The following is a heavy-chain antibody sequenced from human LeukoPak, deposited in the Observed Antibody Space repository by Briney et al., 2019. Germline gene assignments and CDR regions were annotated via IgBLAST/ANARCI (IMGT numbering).Heavy chain of an antibody. V-gene: IGHV3-20*04. Sequence: GGSLRLSCAASGFTFDDYGMSWVRQAPGKGLEWVCGMYWNGGSTDYADSVKGRFTTSNDNAKNSLSLQMNSLRADDTVLYYSSIGGKPTRQSDYWRQGTLVTVSS. D-gene: IGHD2-2*01. CDR1: GFTFDDYG. CDR2: MYWNGGST. J-gene: IGHJ4*02. CDR3: SIGGKPTRQSDY.